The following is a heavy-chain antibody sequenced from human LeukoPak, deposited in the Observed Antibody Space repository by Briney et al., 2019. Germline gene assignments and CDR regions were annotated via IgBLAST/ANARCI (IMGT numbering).Heavy chain of an antibody. CDR1: GFTFSDYA. CDR2: ISGSGGST. CDR3: AKNHHYHKSGAY. D-gene: IGHD3-9*01. J-gene: IGHJ3*01. Sequence: GGSLRLSCAASGFTFSDYAMNWVRQAPGKGLEWVSAISGSGGSTYYTDSVKGRFTISRDNSKNALYLQMNSLRAEDTAEYYCAKNHHYHKSGAYWGQGTMVTVSS. V-gene: IGHV3-23*01.